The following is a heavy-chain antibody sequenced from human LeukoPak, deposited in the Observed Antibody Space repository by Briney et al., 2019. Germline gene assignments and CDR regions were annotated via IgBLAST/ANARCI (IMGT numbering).Heavy chain of an antibody. Sequence: ASVKVSCKASGYTLTDYYINWVRQAPGQGLEWMEWINPNSGDTNYAQKFQGRATMTRDTSISTAYMELTRLRNDDTAVYYCARLQGAWSGYYPPDVFDIWGQGTMVTVSS. CDR2: INPNSGDT. D-gene: IGHD3-3*01. CDR1: GYTLTDYY. CDR3: ARLQGAWSGYYPPDVFDI. V-gene: IGHV1-2*02. J-gene: IGHJ3*02.